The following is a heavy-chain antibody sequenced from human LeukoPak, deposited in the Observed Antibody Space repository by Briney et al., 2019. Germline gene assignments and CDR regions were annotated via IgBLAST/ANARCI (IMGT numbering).Heavy chain of an antibody. D-gene: IGHD2-21*02. Sequence: SETLSLTCTVSGGSISSYYWTWIRQPAGKGPEWIGRIHTSGSTNYNPSLKSRVNMSEDTSKNQFSLKLSSVTAADTAVYYCARVTDPRYNWFDPWGQGTLVTVSS. J-gene: IGHJ5*02. CDR2: IHTSGST. CDR1: GGSISSYY. CDR3: ARVTDPRYNWFDP. V-gene: IGHV4-4*07.